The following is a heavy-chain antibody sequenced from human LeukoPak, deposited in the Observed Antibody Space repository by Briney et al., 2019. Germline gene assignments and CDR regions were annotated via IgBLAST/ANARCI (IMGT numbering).Heavy chain of an antibody. D-gene: IGHD2-15*01. CDR2: ISSSSSTI. Sequence: PGGSLRLSCAASGFTFSSDSMNWVRQAPGEGLEWVSYISSSSSTIYYADSVKGRFTISRDNAKNSLYLQMNSLRAEDTAVYYCARNYCSGGSCYSDYYYYYYMDVWGKGTTVTVSS. CDR1: GFTFSSDS. CDR3: ARNYCSGGSCYSDYYYYYYMDV. J-gene: IGHJ6*03. V-gene: IGHV3-48*01.